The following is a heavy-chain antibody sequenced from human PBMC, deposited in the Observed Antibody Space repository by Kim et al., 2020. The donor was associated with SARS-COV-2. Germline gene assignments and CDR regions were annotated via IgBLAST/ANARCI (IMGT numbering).Heavy chain of an antibody. V-gene: IGHV4-39*01. Sequence: SETLSLTCTVSGVSISSSSYYWGWIRQPPGKGLEWIGSIYYSGSTYYNPSVKSRVTISVDTSKNQFSLKLSSVTAADTAVYYCARSHPRRFGEFGYWFDPWGQGTLVTVSS. D-gene: IGHD3-10*01. CDR1: GVSISSSSYY. CDR3: ARSHPRRFGEFGYWFDP. CDR2: IYYSGST. J-gene: IGHJ5*02.